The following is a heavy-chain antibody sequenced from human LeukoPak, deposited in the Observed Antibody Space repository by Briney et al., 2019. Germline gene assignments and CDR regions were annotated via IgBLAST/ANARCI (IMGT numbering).Heavy chain of an antibody. CDR2: IYHSGST. V-gene: IGHV4-4*02. J-gene: IGHJ5*02. D-gene: IGHD1-7*01. Sequence: PSETLSLTCAVSGGSISSSNWWSWVRQPPGKGLEWIGEIYHSGSTNYNPSLKSRVTISVDKSKNQFSLKLSSVTAADTAVYYCARDYITGTSRWFDPWGQGTLVTVSS. CDR3: ARDYITGTSRWFDP. CDR1: GGSISSSNW.